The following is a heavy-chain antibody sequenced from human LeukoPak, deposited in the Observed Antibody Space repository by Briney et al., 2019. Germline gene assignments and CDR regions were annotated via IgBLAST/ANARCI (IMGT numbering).Heavy chain of an antibody. CDR3: AKVRGGYSGTYTGH. V-gene: IGHV3-23*01. CDR2: ISGSGGST. D-gene: IGHD1-26*01. CDR1: GFTFSSYA. Sequence: GGTLRLSCAASGFTFSSYAMSWVRQAPGKGLEWVSAISGSGGSTYYADSVKGRFTISRDNSKNTLYLQMNSLRAEDTAVYYCAKVRGGYSGTYTGHWGQGTLVTVSS. J-gene: IGHJ4*02.